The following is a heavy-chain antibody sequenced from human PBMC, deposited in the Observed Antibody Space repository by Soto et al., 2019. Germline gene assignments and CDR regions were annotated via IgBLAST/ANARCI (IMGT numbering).Heavy chain of an antibody. J-gene: IGHJ3*02. V-gene: IGHV1-69*01. CDR3: ARTLWFGELLSAFDI. Sequence: QVQLVQSGAEVKKPGSSVKVSCKASGGTFSSYAISWVRQAPGQGREWMGGIIPIFGTAHYAQKFQGRVTITADESTSTAYMELSSLRSEDTAVYYCARTLWFGELLSAFDIWGQGTMVTVSS. CDR1: GGTFSSYA. CDR2: IIPIFGTA. D-gene: IGHD3-10*01.